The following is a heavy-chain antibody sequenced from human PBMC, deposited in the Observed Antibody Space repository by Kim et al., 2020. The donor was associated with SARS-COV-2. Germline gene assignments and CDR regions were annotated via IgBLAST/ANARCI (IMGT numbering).Heavy chain of an antibody. CDR1: GGSISSSSYY. CDR3: ARQTPGIRPFDY. CDR2: INYSGST. V-gene: IGHV4-39*07. D-gene: IGHD2-15*01. J-gene: IGHJ4*02. Sequence: SETLSLTCTVSGGSISSSSYYWGWIRQPPGKGLDWFRSINYSGSTYYNPSLKSRVTISVDTSKNQFSLKLSSVTAADTAVYYCARQTPGIRPFDYWGQGTLVTVSS.